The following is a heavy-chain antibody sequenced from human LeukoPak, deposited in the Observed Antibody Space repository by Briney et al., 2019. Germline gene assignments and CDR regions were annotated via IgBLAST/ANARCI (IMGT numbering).Heavy chain of an antibody. CDR3: ARGYFDYYFDY. V-gene: IGHV1-2*02. CDR2: ITPKSGVT. D-gene: IGHD3-9*01. Sequence: ASVKVSCKASGYTFTGNYMHWVRQAPGQGLEWVGWITPKSGVTNYAQKFQGRVTMTRDTSITTVYLELSGLRSADTAIYYCARGYFDYYFDYWGQGTLVTVSS. J-gene: IGHJ4*02. CDR1: GYTFTGNY.